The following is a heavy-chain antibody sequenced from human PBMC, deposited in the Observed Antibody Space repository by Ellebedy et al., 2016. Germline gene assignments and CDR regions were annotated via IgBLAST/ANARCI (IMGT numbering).Heavy chain of an antibody. Sequence: GESLKISXAASGFTFSSYGMHWVRQAPGKGLEWVTLISYDATDKEYVDSVKGRFTISRDNSKNTLFLQLDSLRPEDTAVYYCAKDYGSGWYGIDYWGQGTLVTVS. D-gene: IGHD6-19*01. CDR3: AKDYGSGWYGIDY. V-gene: IGHV3-30*18. CDR1: GFTFSSYG. CDR2: ISYDATDK. J-gene: IGHJ4*02.